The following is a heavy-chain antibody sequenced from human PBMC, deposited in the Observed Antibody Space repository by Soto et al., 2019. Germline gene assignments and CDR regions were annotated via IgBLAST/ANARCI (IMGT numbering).Heavy chain of an antibody. CDR1: GGSISSDGNY. CDR2: IYYSGSN. D-gene: IGHD3-10*01. V-gene: IGHV4-31*03. Sequence: QVQLQESGPGLVKSSQTLSLTCTVSGGSISSDGNYWSWIRQHPGKGLEWIGYIYYSGSNYYNPSPKSRVTISVDTSKNQFPLKLNSVTAADTAVYYCARARMVRGIIYYYGMDVWGQGTTVTVSS. J-gene: IGHJ6*02. CDR3: ARARMVRGIIYYYGMDV.